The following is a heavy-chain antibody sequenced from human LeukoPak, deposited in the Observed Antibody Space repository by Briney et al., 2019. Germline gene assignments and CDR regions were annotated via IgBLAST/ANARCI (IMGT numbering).Heavy chain of an antibody. V-gene: IGHV4-59*01. CDR1: GGSISSYY. D-gene: IGHD3-10*01. CDR2: IYYSGST. CDR3: ARTGGSGRRKLHYFDY. J-gene: IGHJ4*02. Sequence: SETLSLTCTVSGGSISSYYWSWIRQPPGKGLEWIGYIYYSGSTNYNPSLKSRVTISVDTSKNQFSLKLSSVTAADTAVYYCARTGGSGRRKLHYFDYWGQGTLVTVSS.